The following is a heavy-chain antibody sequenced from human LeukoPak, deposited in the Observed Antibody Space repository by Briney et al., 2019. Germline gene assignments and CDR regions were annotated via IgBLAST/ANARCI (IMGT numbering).Heavy chain of an antibody. D-gene: IGHD6-6*01. CDR1: GFTFRSYA. Sequence: GGSLRLSCAASGFTFRSYAMSWVRQAPGKGLEWVSGIGGSGGSTYYADSVKGRFTVSRDNSKNMLYLQMNSLRAEDTAVYYCAKPRAEYSSSNPFDYWGQGTLVTVSS. J-gene: IGHJ4*02. V-gene: IGHV3-23*01. CDR2: IGGSGGST. CDR3: AKPRAEYSSSNPFDY.